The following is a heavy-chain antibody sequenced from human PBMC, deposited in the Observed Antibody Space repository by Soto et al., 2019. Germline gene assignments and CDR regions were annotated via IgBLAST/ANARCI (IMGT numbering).Heavy chain of an antibody. CDR2: ISYDGSNK. Sequence: PGGSLRLSCAASGFTLSSYGTHWVRQAPGKGLEWVSLISYDGSNKYYADSVKGRFTISRDNSKNKLYLQMNSLRAEDTAVYYCAKDRGTGTTVTLFDYWGQGTLVTVSS. V-gene: IGHV3-30*18. CDR1: GFTLSSYG. D-gene: IGHD1-7*01. CDR3: AKDRGTGTTVTLFDY. J-gene: IGHJ4*02.